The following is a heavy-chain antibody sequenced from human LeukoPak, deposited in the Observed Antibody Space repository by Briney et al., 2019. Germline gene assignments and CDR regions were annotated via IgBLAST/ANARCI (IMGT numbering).Heavy chain of an antibody. CDR1: GYTFTSSG. CDR3: ANAGRGAFDF. CDR2: INTYNGDT. V-gene: IGHV1-18*01. J-gene: IGHJ3*01. Sequence: GASVKVSCKASGYTFTSSGIIWVRQAPGQGLEWMGWINTYNGDTYYAQALQGRVTMTTDTSTTIAYMDLRSLTSDDTAVYYCANAGRGAFDFWGQGTMVIVSS.